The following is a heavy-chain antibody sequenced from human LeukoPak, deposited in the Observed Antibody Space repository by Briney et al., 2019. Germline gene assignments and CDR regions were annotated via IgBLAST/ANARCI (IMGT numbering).Heavy chain of an antibody. CDR1: GFTFSSYA. D-gene: IGHD3-22*01. CDR2: ISGSGGTT. CDR3: AKVKYSSGYEDDAFDI. Sequence: GGSLRLSCAASGFTFSSYAMSWVRQAPGKGLEWLSAISGSGGTTYYADSVKGRFTISRDNSKNTLYLQMNSLRAEDTALYYCAKVKYSSGYEDDAFDIWGRGTMVTVSS. V-gene: IGHV3-23*01. J-gene: IGHJ3*02.